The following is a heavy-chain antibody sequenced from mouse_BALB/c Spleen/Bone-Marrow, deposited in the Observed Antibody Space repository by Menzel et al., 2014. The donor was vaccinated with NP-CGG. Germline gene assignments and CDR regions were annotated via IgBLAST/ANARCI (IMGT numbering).Heavy chain of an antibody. CDR2: IWGDGST. V-gene: IGHV2-3*01. CDR3: AKNYGNEFAY. J-gene: IGHJ3*01. CDR1: GFSLTSFG. D-gene: IGHD2-1*01. Sequence: VKLMESGPGLVSPSLRLSIPCTVSGFSLTSFGLSWVRQPPGKGLEWLGVIWGDGSTNYHSALISRLSISKDNSKSQVFLKLNSLQTDDTATYYCAKNYGNEFAYWGQGLWSLSLQ.